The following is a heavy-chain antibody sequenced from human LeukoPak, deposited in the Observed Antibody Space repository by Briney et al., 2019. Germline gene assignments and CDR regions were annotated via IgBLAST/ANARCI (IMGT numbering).Heavy chain of an antibody. CDR2: ISSSSSYI. J-gene: IGHJ6*02. CDR3: AKNWNYANYYYGMDV. CDR1: GFTFSSYT. Sequence: PGGSLRLSCAASGFTFSSYTMNWVRQAPGKGLEWVSSISSSSSYIYYADSVKGRFTISRDNAKNSLYLQMNSLRAEDTAVYYCAKNWNYANYYYGMDVWGQGTTVTVSS. D-gene: IGHD1-7*01. V-gene: IGHV3-21*01.